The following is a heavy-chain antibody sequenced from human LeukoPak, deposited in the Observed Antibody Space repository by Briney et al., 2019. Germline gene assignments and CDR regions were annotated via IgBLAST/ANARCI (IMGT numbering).Heavy chain of an antibody. CDR1: GLTVSSNY. Sequence: GGSLRLSCAASGLTVSSNYMSWVRQAPGKGLEWVSVIYSGGSTYNADSVKGRFTISRDNSKNTLYLQMNSLRAEDTAVYYCARDWDYYEGHAFDIWGQGTMVTVSS. CDR3: ARDWDYYEGHAFDI. D-gene: IGHD3-22*01. V-gene: IGHV3-53*01. CDR2: IYSGGST. J-gene: IGHJ3*02.